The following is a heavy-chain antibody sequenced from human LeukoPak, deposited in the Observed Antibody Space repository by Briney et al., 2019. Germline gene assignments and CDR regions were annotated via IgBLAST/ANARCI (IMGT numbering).Heavy chain of an antibody. CDR2: IYYSGST. D-gene: IGHD2-15*01. CDR1: GGSISSYY. CDR3: ARVGYCSGGSCSKRSSFDY. V-gene: IGHV4-59*01. Sequence: MASETLSLTCTVSGGSISSYYWSWIRQPPGKGLEWIGYIYYSGSTNYNPSLKSRVTISVDTSKNQFSLKLSSVTAADTAVYYCARVGYCSGGSCSKRSSFDYWGQGTLVTVSS. J-gene: IGHJ4*02.